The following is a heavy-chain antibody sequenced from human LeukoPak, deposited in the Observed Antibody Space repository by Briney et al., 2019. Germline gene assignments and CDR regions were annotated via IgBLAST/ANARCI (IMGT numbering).Heavy chain of an antibody. CDR1: GFIFRNYA. D-gene: IGHD4/OR15-4a*01. Sequence: PGGSLRLSCVASGFIFRNYAMSWVRQAPGEGLECVSGISDNGGGTYYADSVKGRFTISRDNSKNMLYLQMNSLRAEDTAVYYCAKESGALGAPLYDYWGQGILVTGSS. J-gene: IGHJ4*02. V-gene: IGHV3-23*01. CDR3: AKESGALGAPLYDY. CDR2: ISDNGGGT.